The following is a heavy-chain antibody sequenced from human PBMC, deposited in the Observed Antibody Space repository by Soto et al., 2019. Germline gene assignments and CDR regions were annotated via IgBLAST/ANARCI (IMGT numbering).Heavy chain of an antibody. V-gene: IGHV1-46*01. CDR1: GYTFTSYY. J-gene: IGHJ4*02. D-gene: IGHD3-22*01. CDR2: INPSGGTT. Sequence: ASVKGSCQASGYTFTSYYMHWVRQAPGQGLEGMGIINPSGGTTSYAQKFQDRVTMTRDTSTSTVYMELSSLRSEDTAVYYCARWSRGSGYYSRSGSWGQGPLGT. CDR3: ARWSRGSGYYSRSGS.